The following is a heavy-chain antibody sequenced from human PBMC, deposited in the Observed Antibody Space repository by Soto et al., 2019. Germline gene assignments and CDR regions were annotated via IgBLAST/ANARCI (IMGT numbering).Heavy chain of an antibody. V-gene: IGHV4-59*01. CDR3: AGDYGSGSYSFDY. CDR1: VDSISSYS. CDR2: IYYSGST. D-gene: IGHD3-10*01. J-gene: IGHJ4*02. Sequence: SETLSLTCTVSVDSISSYSWSWIRQPPGKGLEWIGYIYYSGSTTYNPSLKSRVTISLHTSENQFSLKLTSVTAADTAVYYCAGDYGSGSYSFDYWGQGALVTVSS.